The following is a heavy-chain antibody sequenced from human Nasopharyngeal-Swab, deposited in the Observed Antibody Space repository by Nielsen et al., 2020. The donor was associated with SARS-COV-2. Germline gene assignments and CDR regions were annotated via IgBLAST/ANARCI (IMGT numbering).Heavy chain of an antibody. CDR3: AKGRVEWLRADAFDI. Sequence: GGSLTLSCAASGFPFDDYAMNWVRQAPGKGLEWVSGMSWNSGSIGYADSVKGRFTISRDNAKNSLYLQMNSLRAEDTALYYGAKGRVEWLRADAFDIWGQGTMVTVSS. CDR1: GFPFDDYA. V-gene: IGHV3-9*01. D-gene: IGHD5-12*01. J-gene: IGHJ3*02. CDR2: MSWNSGSI.